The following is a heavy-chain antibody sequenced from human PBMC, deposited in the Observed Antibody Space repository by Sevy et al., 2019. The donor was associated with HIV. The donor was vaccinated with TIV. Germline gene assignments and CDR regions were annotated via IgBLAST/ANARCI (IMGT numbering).Heavy chain of an antibody. Sequence: ASVKVSCKASGYTFTGDYLHWVRQAPGQGLEWMGRVYPNSGGTNYAQMFQGRVTMTRDTSISTAYMELRRLRYDDTGVYYCARDAAGGTTNSGMDVWGQGTTVTVSS. D-gene: IGHD1-7*01. V-gene: IGHV1-2*05. J-gene: IGHJ6*02. CDR2: VYPNSGGT. CDR3: ARDAAGGTTNSGMDV. CDR1: GYTFTGDY.